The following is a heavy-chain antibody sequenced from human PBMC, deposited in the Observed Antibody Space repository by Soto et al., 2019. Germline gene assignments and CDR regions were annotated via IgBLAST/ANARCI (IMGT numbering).Heavy chain of an antibody. V-gene: IGHV3-7*03. J-gene: IGHJ4*02. Sequence: EVHLEESGGDLVQPGGSLRLSCSASGFIFGFYWMTWVRQAPGKGLEWVANIERHGNDKYYVDSVTGRFTISRDNAQNSLFLQMNNLRAEDTAVYFCARIRATDYEIEYWGQGTLVTVSS. CDR1: GFIFGFYW. CDR3: ARIRATDYEIEY. D-gene: IGHD3-22*01. CDR2: IERHGNDK.